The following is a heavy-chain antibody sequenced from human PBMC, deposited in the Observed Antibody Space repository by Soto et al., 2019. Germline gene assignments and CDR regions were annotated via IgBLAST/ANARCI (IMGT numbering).Heavy chain of an antibody. Sequence: EVQLVESGGGLVQPGGSLRLSCAASGFTFSSYDMHWVRQATGKGLEWVSAIGTAGDTYYPGSVKGRFTISRENAKNSLYLQMNSLRAEDTAVYYCARGYSSGSSLYYFDYWGQGTLVTVSS. CDR1: GFTFSSYD. CDR3: ARGYSSGSSLYYFDY. V-gene: IGHV3-13*01. D-gene: IGHD3-10*01. J-gene: IGHJ4*02. CDR2: IGTAGDT.